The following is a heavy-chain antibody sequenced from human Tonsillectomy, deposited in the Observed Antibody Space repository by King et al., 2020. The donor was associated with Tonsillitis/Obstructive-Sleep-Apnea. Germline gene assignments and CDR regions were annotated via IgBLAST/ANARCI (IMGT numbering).Heavy chain of an antibody. CDR1: GSTFSSHA. V-gene: IGHV3-23*04. J-gene: IGHJ4*02. CDR2: ISGSGGAT. CDR3: ASTPYGSGTYFYFDY. Sequence: VQLVESGGGLVQPGGSLRLSCAASGSTFSSHAMSWVRQAPGKGLEWVSTISGSGGATYYADSVKGRFTISRDNSKNTLYLQMNSLRAEETAVYYCASTPYGSGTYFYFDYWGQGTLVTVSS. D-gene: IGHD3-10*01.